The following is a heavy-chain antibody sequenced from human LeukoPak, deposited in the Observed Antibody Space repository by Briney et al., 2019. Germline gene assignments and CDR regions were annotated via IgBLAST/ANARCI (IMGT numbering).Heavy chain of an antibody. D-gene: IGHD3-22*01. V-gene: IGHV3-7*03. CDR1: GFTLSSYW. J-gene: IGHJ4*02. CDR2: IKQDGSEK. Sequence: PGGSLRLSCAASGFTLSSYWMNWVRQAPGKGLEWVANIKQDGSEKYYVDSVKGRFTISRDNAKNSLYLQMNSLRAEDTVVYYCATGRDRSQYWGQGTLVTVSS. CDR3: ATGRDRSQY.